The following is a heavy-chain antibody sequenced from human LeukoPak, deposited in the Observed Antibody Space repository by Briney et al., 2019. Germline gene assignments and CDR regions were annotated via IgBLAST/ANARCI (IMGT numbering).Heavy chain of an antibody. CDR1: GGSISSGSYY. CDR3: ARVYSYGIYYYYMDV. D-gene: IGHD5-18*01. Sequence: ASETLSLTCTVSGGSISSGSYYWSWIRQPAGKGLEWIGRIYTSGSTNYNPSLKSRVTISVDTSKNQFSLKLSSVTAADTAVYYCARVYSYGIYYYYMDVWGKGTTVTVSS. CDR2: IYTSGST. V-gene: IGHV4-61*02. J-gene: IGHJ6*03.